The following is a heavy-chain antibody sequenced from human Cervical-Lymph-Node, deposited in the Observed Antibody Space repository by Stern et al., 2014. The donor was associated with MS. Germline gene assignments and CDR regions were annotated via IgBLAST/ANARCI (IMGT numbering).Heavy chain of an antibody. J-gene: IGHJ4*02. Sequence: QVQLQESGPGLVKPSGTLSLTCTVSGDSVSGRTWWTWVRQSPGKGLEWIGSIHHSGSTDYNPSLKSRVTMSLDTSKNHLSLSRESVTAADTAMYFCARWRGTGLFDYWGQGTLVTVSS. CDR1: GDSVSGRTW. CDR3: ARWRGTGLFDY. V-gene: IGHV4-4*02. D-gene: IGHD3/OR15-3a*01. CDR2: IHHSGST.